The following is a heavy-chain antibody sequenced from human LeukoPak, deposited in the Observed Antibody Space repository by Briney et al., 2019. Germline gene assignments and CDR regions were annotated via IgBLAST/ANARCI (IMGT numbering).Heavy chain of an antibody. V-gene: IGHV4-38-2*02. CDR2: IYHSGST. CDR1: GYSISSGYY. D-gene: IGHD3-3*01. CDR3: ARERGIRSGYNYYYYYYMDV. Sequence: SETLSLTCAVSGYSISSGYYWGWIRQPPGKGLEWIGSIYHSGSTYYNPSLKSRVTISVDTSKNQFSLKLSSVTAADTAVYYCARERGIRSGYNYYYYYYMDVWGKGTTVTVSS. J-gene: IGHJ6*03.